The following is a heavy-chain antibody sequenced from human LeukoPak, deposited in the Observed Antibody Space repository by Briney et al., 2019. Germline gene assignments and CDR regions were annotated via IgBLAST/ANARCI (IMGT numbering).Heavy chain of an antibody. V-gene: IGHV4-34*01. Sequence: SETLSLTCAVYGGSFSGYYWSWIRQPPGKGLEWVGEINHSGSTNYNPSLKSRVTISVDTSKNQFSLKLSSVTAADTAVYYCASGSSGWLHWGQGTLVTVSS. D-gene: IGHD6-19*01. J-gene: IGHJ4*02. CDR2: INHSGST. CDR3: ASGSSGWLH. CDR1: GGSFSGYY.